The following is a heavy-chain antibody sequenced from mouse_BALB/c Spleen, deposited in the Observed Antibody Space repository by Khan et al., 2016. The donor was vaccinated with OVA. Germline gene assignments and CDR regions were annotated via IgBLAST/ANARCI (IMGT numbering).Heavy chain of an antibody. CDR2: ISYSGVT. J-gene: IGHJ2*01. CDR3: ARGNYYGYYFDY. Sequence: VQLQQSGPGLVKPSQSLSLTCTVTGYSITSGYAWNWLRQFPGNKLEWMGYISYSGVTRYTPSLKSRISITRDTSKNQFFLQLNSVNNEDTATYYSARGNYYGYYFDYWGQGTTLTVSS. V-gene: IGHV3-2*02. D-gene: IGHD1-1*01. CDR1: GYSITSGYA.